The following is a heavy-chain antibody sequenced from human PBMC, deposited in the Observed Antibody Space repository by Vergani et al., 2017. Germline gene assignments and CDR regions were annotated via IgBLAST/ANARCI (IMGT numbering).Heavy chain of an antibody. D-gene: IGHD6-13*01. CDR2: IYYSENK. V-gene: IGHV4-39*07. Sequence: QLQLQESGPGLVKPSETLSLTCTVSGGSITYGAFYWGWIRQSPGKGLEWIGSIYYSENKFYNPSLESRVTLSIDTTKNQFSLKLSSVTAADTAVYYCARGPYSSSWYYSWFDPWGQGTLVTVSS. CDR3: ARGPYSSSWYYSWFDP. CDR1: GGSITYGAFY. J-gene: IGHJ5*02.